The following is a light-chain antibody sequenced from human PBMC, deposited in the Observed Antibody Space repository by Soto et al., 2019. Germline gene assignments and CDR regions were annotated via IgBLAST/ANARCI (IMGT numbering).Light chain of an antibody. V-gene: IGKV1-9*01. CDR1: QGISSY. J-gene: IGKJ3*01. CDR2: AAS. Sequence: DIQLTQSPSFLSASVGDRVTITCRARQGISSYLAWYQQKPGKAPKLLIYAASTLQRVFPSRFSGSGSGTEFTLTITSLQPEDVETYYCQQLNIYLYPFGPGTQVDIK. CDR3: QQLNIYLYP.